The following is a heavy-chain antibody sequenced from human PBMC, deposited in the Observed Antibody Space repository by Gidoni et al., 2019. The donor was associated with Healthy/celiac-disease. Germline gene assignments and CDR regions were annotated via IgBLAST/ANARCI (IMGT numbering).Heavy chain of an antibody. CDR3: ARGGGSYFYYYGMDV. D-gene: IGHD1-26*01. V-gene: IGHV1-3*01. Sequence: QVPLVQSGAAVKKPGASVKVSCKASGYTFPSYAMHWVRQAPGQRLEWMGWINAGNGNTKYSQKFQGRVTITRDTSASTAYMELSSLRSEDTAVYYCARGGGSYFYYYGMDVWGQGTTVTVSS. J-gene: IGHJ6*02. CDR2: INAGNGNT. CDR1: GYTFPSYA.